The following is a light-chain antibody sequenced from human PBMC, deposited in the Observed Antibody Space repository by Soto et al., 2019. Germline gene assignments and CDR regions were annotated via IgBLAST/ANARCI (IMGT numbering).Light chain of an antibody. CDR1: QSVSSY. CDR3: QQRSNWPPKVT. CDR2: GAS. J-gene: IGKJ4*01. V-gene: IGKV3-11*01. Sequence: EIVLTQSPATLPLSPGERATLSCRASQSVSSYLAWYQQKPGQAPRLLIYGASNSATGIPARLNGSGSGTDFTITISSLGPEDFAVYYCQQRSNWPPKVTFGGGTKVEIK.